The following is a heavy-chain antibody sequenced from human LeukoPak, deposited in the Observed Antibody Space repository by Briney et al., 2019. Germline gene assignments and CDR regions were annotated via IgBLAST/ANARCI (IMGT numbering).Heavy chain of an antibody. Sequence: TSETLSLTCTVSGGSLRSSNYYWGWIRQPPGKGLEWIGSIYYSGSTYYNPSLKSRVTISVDTSKNEFSLKLSSVTAADTAVYYCAREYGDLDYWGRGTLVTVSS. CDR3: AREYGDLDY. J-gene: IGHJ4*02. CDR2: IYYSGST. V-gene: IGHV4-39*02. CDR1: GGSLRSSNYY. D-gene: IGHD4-17*01.